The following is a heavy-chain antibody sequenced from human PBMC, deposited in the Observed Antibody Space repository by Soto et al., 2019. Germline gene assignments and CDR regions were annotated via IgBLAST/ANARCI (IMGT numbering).Heavy chain of an antibody. CDR3: ARHVWGYSSSSFDY. CDR1: GGSISSYY. CDR2: IYYSGST. V-gene: IGHV4-59*08. Sequence: SETLSLTCTVSGGSISSYYWSWIRQPPGKGLEWIGYIYYSGSTNYNPSLKSRVTISVDTSKNQFSLKLSSVTAADTAVYYCARHVWGYSSSSFDYWGQGTLVTVSS. J-gene: IGHJ4*02. D-gene: IGHD6-6*01.